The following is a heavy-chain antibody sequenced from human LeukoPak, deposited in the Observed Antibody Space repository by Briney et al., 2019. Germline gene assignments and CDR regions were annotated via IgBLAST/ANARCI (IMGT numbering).Heavy chain of an antibody. D-gene: IGHD2-2*02. CDR3: ARIFVGIVVVPAAIPRWFDP. CDR1: GGSISSSTYY. J-gene: IGHJ5*02. Sequence: PSETLSLTCTASGGSISSSTYYWDWIRQPPGKGLEWIGSIYYSGSTYYNPSLKSRVTISVDTSKNQFSLKLTSVTAADTAVYYCARIFVGIVVVPAAIPRWFDPWGQGTLVTVSS. V-gene: IGHV4-39*01. CDR2: IYYSGST.